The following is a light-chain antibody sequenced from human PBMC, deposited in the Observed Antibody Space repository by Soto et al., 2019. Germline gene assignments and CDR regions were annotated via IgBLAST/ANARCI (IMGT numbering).Light chain of an antibody. Sequence: EIVMTQSPATLSVSPGERATLSCRASRRISRNLAWYQQKPGQAPRLLIYGASNRATGIPDRFSGSGSGTDFTLTISRLEPEDFAVYYCQQYGSSGTFGQGTKVDIK. CDR1: RRISRN. J-gene: IGKJ1*01. CDR2: GAS. CDR3: QQYGSSGT. V-gene: IGKV3-20*01.